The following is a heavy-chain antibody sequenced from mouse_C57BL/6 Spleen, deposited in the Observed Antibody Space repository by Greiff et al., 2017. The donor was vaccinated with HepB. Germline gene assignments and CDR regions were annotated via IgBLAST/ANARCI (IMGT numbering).Heavy chain of an antibody. CDR1: GYSITSGYY. CDR3: ARVDWDDY. D-gene: IGHD4-1*01. V-gene: IGHV3-6*01. Sequence: VQLQQSGPGLVKPSQSLSLTCSVTGYSITSGYYWNWIRQFPGNKLEWMGYISYDGSNNYNPSLKNRISITRDTSKNQFFLKLNSVTTEDTATYYCARVDWDDYWGQGTTLTVSS. CDR2: ISYDGSN. J-gene: IGHJ2*01.